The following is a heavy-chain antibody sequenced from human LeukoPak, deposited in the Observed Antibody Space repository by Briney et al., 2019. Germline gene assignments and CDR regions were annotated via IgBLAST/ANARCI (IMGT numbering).Heavy chain of an antibody. J-gene: IGHJ5*02. CDR3: ARHPSDYGDYVGWFDP. V-gene: IGHV5-51*01. CDR1: GYSFTSYW. D-gene: IGHD4-17*01. CDR2: IYPGDSDT. Sequence: GESLKISCKAAGYSFTSYWIGWVRQMPGKGLEWMGIIYPGDSDTRYSPSFQGQVTISADKSISTAYLQWSSLKASDTAMYYCARHPSDYGDYVGWFDPWGQGTLVTVSS.